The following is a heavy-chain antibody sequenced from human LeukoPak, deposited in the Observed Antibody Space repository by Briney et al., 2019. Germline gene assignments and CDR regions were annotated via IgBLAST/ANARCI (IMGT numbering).Heavy chain of an antibody. J-gene: IGHJ6*02. CDR2: FDPEDGET. Sequence: GASVKVSCKVSGYTLTELSMHWVRQPPGKGLEWMGGFDPEDGETIYVQKFQGRVTMTEDTSTDTAYMELSSLRSEDTAVYYCATAPGKSGIAAAGIYGMDVWGQGTTVTVSS. CDR3: ATAPGKSGIAAAGIYGMDV. V-gene: IGHV1-24*01. CDR1: GYTLTELS. D-gene: IGHD6-13*01.